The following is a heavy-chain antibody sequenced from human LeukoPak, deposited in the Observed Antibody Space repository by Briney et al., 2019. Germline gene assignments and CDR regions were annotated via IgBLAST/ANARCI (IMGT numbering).Heavy chain of an antibody. CDR2: IYYTGSI. J-gene: IGHJ4*02. V-gene: IGHV4-28*05. D-gene: IGHD2-2*03. Sequence: PSDTLSLTCAVSDYSISSSNWWGWIRQPPGKGLEWIGYIYYTGSIYYNPSLKSRVTMSVDTSKNQFSLKLTSVTAVDTAVYYCAKTDSYGYYFDYWGQGTLVTVSS. CDR3: AKTDSYGYYFDY. CDR1: DYSISSSNW.